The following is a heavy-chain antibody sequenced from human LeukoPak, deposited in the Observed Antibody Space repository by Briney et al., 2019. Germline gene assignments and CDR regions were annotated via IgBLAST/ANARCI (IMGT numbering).Heavy chain of an antibody. V-gene: IGHV3-66*02. CDR2: IYSGGTT. D-gene: IGHD2-15*01. CDR3: ASDCSGGSCFFDY. Sequence: GGSLRLSCAASGFIVSSHYMSWVRQAPGKGLEWVSVIYSGGTTYYADSVKGRFTISRDNSKNTLYLQMHSLSAEDTAVYYCASDCSGGSCFFDYWGQGTLVTVSS. J-gene: IGHJ4*02. CDR1: GFIVSSHY.